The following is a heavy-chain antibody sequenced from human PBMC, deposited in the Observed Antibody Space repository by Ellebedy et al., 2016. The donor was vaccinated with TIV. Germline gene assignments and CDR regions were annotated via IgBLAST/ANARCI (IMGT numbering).Heavy chain of an antibody. Sequence: ASVKVSXXASGYMFSDYGVTWVRQAPGQGFEWMGWISIYNENTNYAAKFQGRVTMTTDRSTSTAYMELRSLGSDDTAVYYCARLPCGSTSCGGAAYDLWGQGTMVTVSS. J-gene: IGHJ3*01. V-gene: IGHV1-18*01. D-gene: IGHD2-2*01. CDR3: ARLPCGSTSCGGAAYDL. CDR1: GYMFSDYG. CDR2: ISIYNENT.